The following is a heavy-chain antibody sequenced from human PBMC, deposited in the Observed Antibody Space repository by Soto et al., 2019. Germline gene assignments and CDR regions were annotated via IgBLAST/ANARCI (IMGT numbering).Heavy chain of an antibody. D-gene: IGHD4-17*01. CDR3: VLSREISIDYADDTTEYFQH. Sequence: QITLKESGPTLVKPTQTLTLTCTFSGFSLTSSGVGVGWIRQPPGKALEWLALIYGDDYKRQGPSLKSRLTITKDTSKSQVVLTLTNMDPVDTATYYCVLSREISIDYADDTTEYFQHWGQGTLVIVSS. CDR2: IYGDDYK. CDR1: GFSLTSSGVG. J-gene: IGHJ1*01. V-gene: IGHV2-5*05.